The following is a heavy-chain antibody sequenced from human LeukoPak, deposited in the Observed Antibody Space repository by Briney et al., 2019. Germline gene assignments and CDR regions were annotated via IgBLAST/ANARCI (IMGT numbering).Heavy chain of an antibody. J-gene: IGHJ4*02. V-gene: IGHV3-11*01. CDR3: ARDPLTLRWPESDFDC. CDR1: GFTFSDHH. CDR2: ISTSGNTI. Sequence: GGSLRLSCAASGFTFSDHHMSWIRQAPGKALEWVSYISTSGNTINYADSVKGRFTISRDNAKKSLFLQMNSLRADDTAVYFCARDPLTLRWPESDFDCWGQGTLVSVAS. D-gene: IGHD2-21*01.